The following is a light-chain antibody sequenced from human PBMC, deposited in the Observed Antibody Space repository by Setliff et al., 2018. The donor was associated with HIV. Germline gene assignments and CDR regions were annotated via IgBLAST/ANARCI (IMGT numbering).Light chain of an antibody. CDR2: SDH. CDR3: VSWDDSPV. J-gene: IGLJ3*02. CDR1: HSNIGTNT. V-gene: IGLV1-44*01. Sequence: QSVLTQPPSASGTPGQRVTISRSGSHSNIGTNTVTWYQQLPGTAPKLLIYSDHQRPSGVPDRFSASKSGTSASLAISGLQSEDEADYYCVSWDDSPVFGGGTKVTVL.